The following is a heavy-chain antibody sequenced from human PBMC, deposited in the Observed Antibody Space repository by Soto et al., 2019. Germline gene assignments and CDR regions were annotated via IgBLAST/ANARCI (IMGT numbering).Heavy chain of an antibody. CDR1: GFTFSSYS. V-gene: IGHV3-21*01. Sequence: PGGSLRLACGDSGFTFSSYSMNWLRQAPGKGLEWVSSVSSSSSYIYYADSVKGRFTISRDNAKNSLYLQMNSLRAEDTAVYYCARGIPAAMTWFDPWGQGTLVTVSS. D-gene: IGHD2-2*01. CDR3: ARGIPAAMTWFDP. J-gene: IGHJ5*02. CDR2: VSSSSSYI.